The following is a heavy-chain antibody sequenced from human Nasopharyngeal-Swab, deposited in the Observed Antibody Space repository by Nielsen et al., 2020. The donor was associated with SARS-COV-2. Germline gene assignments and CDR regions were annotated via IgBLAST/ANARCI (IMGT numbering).Heavy chain of an antibody. J-gene: IGHJ6*03. CDR2: ISSSSSYI. V-gene: IGHV3-21*01. D-gene: IGHD2-2*01. Sequence: VRQAPGKGVEWVSSISSSSSYIYYADSVKGRFTISRDNAKNSLYLQMNSMRAEDTDVYYCARDRGYCSSTSCHYYYYYMDVWGKGTTVTVSS. CDR3: ARDRGYCSSTSCHYYYYYMDV.